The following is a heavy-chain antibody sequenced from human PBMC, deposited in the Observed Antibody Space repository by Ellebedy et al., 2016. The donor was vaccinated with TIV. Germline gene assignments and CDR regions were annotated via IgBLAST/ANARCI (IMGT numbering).Heavy chain of an antibody. CDR2: INHSGST. Sequence: SETLSLTCAVYGGSFSDYYWTWIRQPPGKGLEWIGEINHSGSTNYNPSLKSRVSISVDTSQQQFSLRLTSVTAADTAIFYCARGLVSGRALDYWGQGTPVTVSS. CDR3: ARGLVSGRALDY. D-gene: IGHD2-15*01. J-gene: IGHJ4*02. CDR1: GGSFSDYY. V-gene: IGHV4-34*01.